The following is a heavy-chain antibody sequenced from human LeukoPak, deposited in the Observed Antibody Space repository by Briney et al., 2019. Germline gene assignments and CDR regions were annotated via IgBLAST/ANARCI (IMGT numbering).Heavy chain of an antibody. CDR3: ARDEDADPENAFDI. D-gene: IGHD2-15*01. CDR2: INTQRGDT. Sequence: ASVKVSRKASGYIFTAYYIHWVRQAGGPRLEWMGGINTQRGDTNYAQNLQGRVTLTRETSITTAYMELSSLRSDDTAVFYCARDEDADPENAFDIWGQGTMVTVSS. V-gene: IGHV1-2*02. J-gene: IGHJ3*02. CDR1: GYIFTAYY.